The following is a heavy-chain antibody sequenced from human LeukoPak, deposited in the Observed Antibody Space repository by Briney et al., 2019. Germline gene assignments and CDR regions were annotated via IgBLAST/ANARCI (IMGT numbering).Heavy chain of an antibody. CDR3: ESSHDSAGND. Sequence: PGGSLRLSCAASGFTFSTSWMSWVRQAPGKGLEWLANINPDGRATFYVDSVKGRFIISRDNAKNSLFLQMSSLRDDDTALYYCESSHDSAGNDWGQGTVVTVYS. CDR2: INPDGRAT. J-gene: IGHJ1*01. V-gene: IGHV3-7*01. CDR1: GFTFSTSW. D-gene: IGHD2-15*01.